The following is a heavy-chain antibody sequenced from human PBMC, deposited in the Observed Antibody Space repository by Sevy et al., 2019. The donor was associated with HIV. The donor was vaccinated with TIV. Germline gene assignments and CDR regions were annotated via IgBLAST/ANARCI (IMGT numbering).Heavy chain of an antibody. V-gene: IGHV3-23*01. D-gene: IGHD3-22*01. CDR2: ISGSGGST. Sequence: GGSLRLSCAASGFTFSSYAMSWVRQAPGKGLEWVSSISGSGGSTYYADSVKGRFTISRDNSKNTLYLQMNSLRAEDTAVYYCAKDRGATYYYVSSGYCDYWDQRTLVTVSS. CDR1: GFTFSSYA. J-gene: IGHJ4*02. CDR3: AKDRGATYYYVSSGYCDY.